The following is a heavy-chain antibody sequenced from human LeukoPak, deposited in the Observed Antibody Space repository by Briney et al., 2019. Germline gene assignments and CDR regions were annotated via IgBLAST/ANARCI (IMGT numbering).Heavy chain of an antibody. V-gene: IGHV3-21*01. CDR1: GFTFSYHS. J-gene: IGHJ4*02. D-gene: IGHD3-10*01. CDR3: ARGSGVQVWSGLDY. Sequence: PGGSLRLSCATSGFTFSYHSMTWVRQAPGKGLEWVSSISSSGTYIYYSDSLKGRIIVSRDDANSSLHLQVNSLRVDDTALYYCARGSGVQVWSGLDYWGQGTLVTVSS. CDR2: ISSSGTYI.